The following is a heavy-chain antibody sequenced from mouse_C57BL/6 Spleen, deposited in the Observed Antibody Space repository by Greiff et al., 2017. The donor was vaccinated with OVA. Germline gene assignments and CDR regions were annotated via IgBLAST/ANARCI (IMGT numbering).Heavy chain of an antibody. CDR2: IWSDGST. J-gene: IGHJ4*01. CDR1: GFSLTSYG. D-gene: IGHD1-1*01. Sequence: VKLVESGPGLVAPSQSLSITCTVSGFSLTSYGVHWVRQPPGKGLEWLVVIWSDGSTTYNSALKSRLSISKDNSKSQVFLKMNSLQTDDTAMYYCARHPFTTVVAPYAMDYWGQGTSVTVSA. V-gene: IGHV2-6-1*01. CDR3: ARHPFTTVVAPYAMDY.